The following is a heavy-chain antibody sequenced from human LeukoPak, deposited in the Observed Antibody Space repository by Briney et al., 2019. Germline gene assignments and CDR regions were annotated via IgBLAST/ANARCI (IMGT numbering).Heavy chain of an antibody. CDR2: ISSSGSTI. CDR1: GFTFSSYE. V-gene: IGHV3-48*03. CDR3: AREFGGSASGAGY. J-gene: IGHJ4*02. Sequence: GGSLRLSCAASGFTFSSYEMNWVRQAPGKGLEWVSYISSSGSTIYYADSVKGRFTVSRDNAKNSLYLQMSSLRAEDTAVYYCAREFGGSASGAGYWGQGTLVTVSS. D-gene: IGHD3-10*01.